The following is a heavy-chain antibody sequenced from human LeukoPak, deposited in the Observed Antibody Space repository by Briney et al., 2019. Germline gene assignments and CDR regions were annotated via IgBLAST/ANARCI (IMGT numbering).Heavy chain of an antibody. V-gene: IGHV4-30-2*01. CDR3: ARGKKTRAVLYGSPQWFDL. Sequence: SQTLSLTCAVSGGSITSGDHSWNWIRLPPGRGLEWIGYMYHSGSTYYNPSLKSRVTISVDRSKNQFSLKLSSVTAADTAVYYCARGKKTRAVLYGSPQWFDLWGQGTLVTVSS. CDR1: GGSITSGDHS. J-gene: IGHJ5*02. D-gene: IGHD3-10*01. CDR2: MYHSGST.